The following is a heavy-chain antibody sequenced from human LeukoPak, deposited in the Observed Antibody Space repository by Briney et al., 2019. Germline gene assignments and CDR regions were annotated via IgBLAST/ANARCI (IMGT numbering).Heavy chain of an antibody. CDR3: ARGLISRYFDY. CDR2: INHSGST. Sequence: PSETLSLTCAVYGGSFSGYYWSWIRQPPGKGREWIGEINHSGSTNYNPSLKSRVTISVDTSKNQFSLKLSSVPAADTAVYYCARGLISRYFDYWGQGTLVTVSS. J-gene: IGHJ4*02. CDR1: GGSFSGYY. D-gene: IGHD3-16*01. V-gene: IGHV4-34*01.